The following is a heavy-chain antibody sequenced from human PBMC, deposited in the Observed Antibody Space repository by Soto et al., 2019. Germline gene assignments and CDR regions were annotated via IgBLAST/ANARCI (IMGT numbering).Heavy chain of an antibody. V-gene: IGHV4-30-4*01. D-gene: IGHD2-2*01. CDR2: IYYSGST. CDR3: ARGGDIVVVPATQYYYYGMDV. Sequence: QVQLQESGPGLVKPSQTLSLTCTVSGGSISSGDYYWSWIRQPPGKGLEWIGYIYYSGSTYYNPSLKSRVTISVDTSKNQCSLKLSSVTAADTAVYYCARGGDIVVVPATQYYYYGMDVWGQGTTVTVSS. J-gene: IGHJ6*02. CDR1: GGSISSGDYY.